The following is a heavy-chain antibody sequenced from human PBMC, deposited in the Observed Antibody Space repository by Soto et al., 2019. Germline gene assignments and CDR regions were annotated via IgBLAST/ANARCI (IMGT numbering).Heavy chain of an antibody. Sequence: EVQLLESGGDLVQPGGSLRLSCTASGFTFSNFAMNWVRQAPGKGLEWVSAISNSGGGTYYADSVRGRFTISRDNSKNTVYLQMRSPRVEDTAIYFCAKDLRRMHGSGSDHWGLGALVTVSS. CDR1: GFTFSNFA. V-gene: IGHV3-23*01. D-gene: IGHD3-10*01. J-gene: IGHJ4*02. CDR3: AKDLRRMHGSGSDH. CDR2: ISNSGGGT.